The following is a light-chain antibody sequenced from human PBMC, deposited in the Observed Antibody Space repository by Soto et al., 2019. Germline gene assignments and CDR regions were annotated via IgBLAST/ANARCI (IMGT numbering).Light chain of an antibody. CDR2: RNN. V-gene: IGLV1-47*01. CDR1: SSNIGSNY. Sequence: QSVLTQPPSASGTPGQRVTISCSGSSSNIGSNYVYWYQQLPGTAPKLLIYRNNQRPSGVPGRFSGSKSGTSASLAISGLRSEDEADYYCAAWDDSLSGLFGGGTQLTVL. CDR3: AAWDDSLSGL. J-gene: IGLJ3*02.